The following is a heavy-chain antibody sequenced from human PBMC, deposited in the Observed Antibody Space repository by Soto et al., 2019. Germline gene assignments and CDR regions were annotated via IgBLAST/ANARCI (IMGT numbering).Heavy chain of an antibody. CDR1: GGCIIGFY. CDR3: ARHDRIAKLQNGKGL. D-gene: IGHD2-8*01. Sequence: PSESLSLTCTASGGCIIGFYWSWTRQPPGKGLEWIGYIFYAGTTLYTPSLKSRVTISVDTSKNQFSLKLSSVTAADTAVYYCARHDRIAKLQNGKGLWGQGTMVT. CDR2: IFYAGTT. J-gene: IGHJ3*01. V-gene: IGHV4-59*01.